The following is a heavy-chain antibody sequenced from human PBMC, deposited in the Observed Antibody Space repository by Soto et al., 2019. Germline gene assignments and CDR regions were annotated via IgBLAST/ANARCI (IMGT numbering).Heavy chain of an antibody. V-gene: IGHV4-34*01. D-gene: IGHD5-18*01. CDR2: INHSGST. Sequence: SETLSLTCAVYGGSFSGYYWTWIRQPPGTGLEWIGEINHSGSTNYNPSLKGRVTISVDTSKNQFSLKLSSVTAADTAVYYCARTIDSYGYFHYWGQGTLVTVSS. CDR3: ARTIDSYGYFHY. J-gene: IGHJ4*02. CDR1: GGSFSGYY.